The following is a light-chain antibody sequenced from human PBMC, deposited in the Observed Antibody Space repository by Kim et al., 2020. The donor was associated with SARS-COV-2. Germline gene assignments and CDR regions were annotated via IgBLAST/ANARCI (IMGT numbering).Light chain of an antibody. V-gene: IGLV4-69*01. CDR2: LNSDGSH. CDR1: IGHSSYA. Sequence: QLVLTQSPSASASLGASVKLTCTLSIGHSSYAIAWHQQQPEKGPRYLMKLNSDGSHSKGDGIPDRFSGSSSGAERYLTISSLQSEDEADYYCQTWGTGIQVFGGGTQLTVL. CDR3: QTWGTGIQV. J-gene: IGLJ2*01.